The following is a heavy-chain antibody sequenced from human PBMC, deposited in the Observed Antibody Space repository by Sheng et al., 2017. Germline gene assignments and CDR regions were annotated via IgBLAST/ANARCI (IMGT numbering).Heavy chain of an antibody. V-gene: IGHV3-72*01. CDR3: ARAESDPSDYYMDV. CDR1: GFTFSNAW. Sequence: EVQLVESGGGLVKPGGSLRLSCAASGFTFSNAWMSWVRQAPGKGLEWVGRSRNKAKSYTTEYAASVKGRFTISRDDSKNSVYLQMNSLKTEDTAVYYCARAESDPSDYYMDVWGKGTTVTVSS. CDR2: SRNKAKSYTT. J-gene: IGHJ6*03.